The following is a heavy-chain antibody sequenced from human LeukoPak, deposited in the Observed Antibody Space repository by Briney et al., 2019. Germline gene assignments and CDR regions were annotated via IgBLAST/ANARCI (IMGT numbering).Heavy chain of an antibody. D-gene: IGHD3-10*02. V-gene: IGHV3-30-3*01. CDR2: ISYDGSNK. CDR3: ARACSGGKIQVSLGIDY. CDR1: GFTFSSYA. J-gene: IGHJ4*02. Sequence: PGGSLRLSCAASGFTFSSYAMHWVRQAPGKGLEWVAVISYDGSNKYYADSVKGRFTISRDNSKNMLYLQMNSLRAEDTAVYYCARACSGGKIQVSLGIDYWGQGTLVTVSS.